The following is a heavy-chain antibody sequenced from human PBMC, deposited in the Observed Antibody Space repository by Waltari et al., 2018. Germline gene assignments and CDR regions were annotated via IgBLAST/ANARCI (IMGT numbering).Heavy chain of an antibody. V-gene: IGHV1-18*01. Sequence: QVHLVQSGAEVKTPGASVKVSCKASAYTFSTYGLTWVRQAPGQGLEWLGWISAHDGNTNYAPSLQDRVTLTTDTSTYTAYMELNSLRPDDTAVCYCATAVGGNMEFDSWGHGSLVTVSS. CDR3: ATAVGGNMEFDS. J-gene: IGHJ4*01. CDR2: ISAHDGNT. CDR1: AYTFSTYG. D-gene: IGHD6-19*01.